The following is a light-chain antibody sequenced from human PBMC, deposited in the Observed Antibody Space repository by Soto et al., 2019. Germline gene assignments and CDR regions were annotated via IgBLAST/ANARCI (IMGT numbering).Light chain of an antibody. CDR3: QQRTDRPPWT. CDR1: QSIGSY. Sequence: EIVLTQSPATLSLSPGERATLSCRASQSIGSYLAWYQQKPGQAPRLLIYDASNRATGIPARFSGSGSGRDFTLTINSLEPEDFAVYYCQQRTDRPPWTFGQGTKVESK. J-gene: IGKJ1*01. V-gene: IGKV3-11*02. CDR2: DAS.